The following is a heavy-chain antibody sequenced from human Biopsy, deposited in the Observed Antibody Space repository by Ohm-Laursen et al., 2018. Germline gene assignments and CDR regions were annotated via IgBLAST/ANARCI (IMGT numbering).Heavy chain of an antibody. Sequence: ASVKVSCKASGYTFTGQNLHWVRQVPGQGLEWMGWINPRSGTTKFAQDFQGRVTMTRDTSITTAYMELRRLRSDDTAVYYCAKGQDLRGGAEYFQHWGQGALVTVSS. CDR2: INPRSGTT. CDR3: AKGQDLRGGAEYFQH. CDR1: GYTFTGQN. V-gene: IGHV1-2*02. D-gene: IGHD2-15*01. J-gene: IGHJ1*01.